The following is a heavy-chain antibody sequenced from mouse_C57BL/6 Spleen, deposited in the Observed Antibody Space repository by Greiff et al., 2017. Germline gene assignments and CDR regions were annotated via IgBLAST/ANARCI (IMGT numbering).Heavy chain of an antibody. CDR2: IDPETGGT. D-gene: IGHD1-1*01. CDR3: TRDYGSSPAWFAY. Sequence: VQLKESGAELVRPGASVTLSCKASGYTFTDYDMHWVKQTPVHGLEWIGAIDPETGGTAYNQKFKGKAILTADKSSSTAYMELRSLTSEDSAVYYCTRDYGSSPAWFAYWGQGTLVTVSA. J-gene: IGHJ3*01. CDR1: GYTFTDYD. V-gene: IGHV1-15*01.